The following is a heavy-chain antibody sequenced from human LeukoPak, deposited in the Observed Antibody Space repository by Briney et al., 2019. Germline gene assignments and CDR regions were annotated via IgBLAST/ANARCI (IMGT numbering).Heavy chain of an antibody. J-gene: IGHJ4*02. V-gene: IGHV3-21*01. CDR3: ASEIPNLRYCSSTSCDY. Sequence: GGSLRLSCAASGFTFSTYTMNWVRQAPGKGLEWVSSISSRSSDIYYADSGKGRFTISRDNAKNSLYLQMSSLRAEDTAVYYCASEIPNLRYCSSTSCDYWGQGTLVTVSS. CDR2: ISSRSSDI. CDR1: GFTFSTYT. D-gene: IGHD2-2*01.